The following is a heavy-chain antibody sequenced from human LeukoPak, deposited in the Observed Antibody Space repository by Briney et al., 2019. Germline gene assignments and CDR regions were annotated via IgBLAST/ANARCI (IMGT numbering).Heavy chain of an antibody. Sequence: GGSLRLSCAASGFTFSSYVMSWVRQAPGKGLEWVSTISGSGGSTYYADSVKGRFTISRDNSKNTLYLQMNSLRGEDTAVYYCAKDGYSSGPGYFDYWGQGTLVTVSP. CDR1: GFTFSSYV. V-gene: IGHV3-23*01. D-gene: IGHD6-19*01. J-gene: IGHJ4*02. CDR3: AKDGYSSGPGYFDY. CDR2: ISGSGGST.